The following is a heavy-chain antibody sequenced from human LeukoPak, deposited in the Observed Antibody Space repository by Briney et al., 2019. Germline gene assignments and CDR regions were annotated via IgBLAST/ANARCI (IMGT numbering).Heavy chain of an antibody. Sequence: SETLSLTCTVSGGSIRTYYWSWIRQPPGKGLEWIGYIYYSGSTNYNPSLQSRVTISVDTSKNQFSLKLSSVTAADTAVYYCARDLWSGYYNYYYGMDVWGQGTTVTVSS. CDR2: IYYSGST. CDR1: GGSIRTYY. V-gene: IGHV4-59*12. CDR3: ARDLWSGYYNYYYGMDV. J-gene: IGHJ6*02. D-gene: IGHD3-3*01.